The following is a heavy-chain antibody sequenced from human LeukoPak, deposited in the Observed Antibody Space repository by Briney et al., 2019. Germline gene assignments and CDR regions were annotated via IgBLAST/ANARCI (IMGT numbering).Heavy chain of an antibody. J-gene: IGHJ2*01. CDR2: ISSTSSTI. CDR3: ARDAAKFGTYWYFDL. D-gene: IGHD3-10*01. V-gene: IGHV3-48*02. CDR1: GFTFSTYS. Sequence: GGSLTPSCAASGFTFSTYSMNWVRQAPGKGLEWVSYISSTSSTIYYADSVKGRFTISRDNAKNSLFLQMNSLRDEDTDVYYCARDAAKFGTYWYFDLWGRGTLVTVSS.